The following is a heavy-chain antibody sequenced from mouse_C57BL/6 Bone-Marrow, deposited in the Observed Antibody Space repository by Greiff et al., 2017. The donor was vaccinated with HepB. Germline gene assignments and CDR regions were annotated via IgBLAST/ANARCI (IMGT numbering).Heavy chain of an antibody. J-gene: IGHJ2*01. Sequence: QVQLQQPGAELVMPGASVKLSCKASGYTFTSYWMHWVKQRPGQGLEWIGEIDPSDSYTNYNQKCKCKSTLTVDKSSSTAYMQLISLTSEAAAVYYCAGSDYDGYCYLDYWGQGTTLTVSS. CDR3: AGSDYDGYCYLDY. D-gene: IGHD2-3*01. V-gene: IGHV1-69*01. CDR1: GYTFTSYW. CDR2: IDPSDSYT.